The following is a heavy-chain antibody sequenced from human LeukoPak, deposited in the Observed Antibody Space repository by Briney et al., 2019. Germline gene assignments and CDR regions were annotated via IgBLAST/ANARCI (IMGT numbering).Heavy chain of an antibody. Sequence: GGSLRLSCAASGFTFSSYAMHWVRQAPGKGLEWVAVISYDGSNKYSADSVKGRFTIFRDNSKNTLYLQMNSLRAEDTAVYYCARGSIIADNDAFDIWGQGTVVTVSS. V-gene: IGHV3-30*04. D-gene: IGHD3-16*02. CDR3: ARGSIIADNDAFDI. J-gene: IGHJ3*02. CDR1: GFTFSSYA. CDR2: ISYDGSNK.